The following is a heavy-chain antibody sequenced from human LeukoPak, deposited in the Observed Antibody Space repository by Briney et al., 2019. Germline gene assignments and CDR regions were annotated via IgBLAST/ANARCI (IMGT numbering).Heavy chain of an antibody. D-gene: IGHD3-16*01. CDR2: IYTSGST. CDR1: AGSISSYY. J-gene: IGHJ4*02. CDR3: ARDQPFGLVFDY. Sequence: SETLSLTCTVSAGSISSYYWSWIRQPAGKGLEWIGRIYTSGSTNYNPSLKSRVTMSVDTSKNQFSLKLSSVTAADTAVYYCARDQPFGLVFDYWGQGTLVTVSS. V-gene: IGHV4-4*07.